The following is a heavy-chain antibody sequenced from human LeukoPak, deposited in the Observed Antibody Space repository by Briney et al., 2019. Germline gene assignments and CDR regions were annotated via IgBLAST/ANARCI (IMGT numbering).Heavy chain of an antibody. CDR2: ISSSSSYI. CDR3: AKDRCSNGIGCLYYYMDV. V-gene: IGHV3-21*01. Sequence: GGSLRLSCPASGFTSSSYSMNWVPQAPGKGLEWVSSISSSSSYIYYADSVKGRFTISRDNSKNILYLQMNSLRAEDTAVYYCAKDRCSNGIGCLYYYMDVWGKGTMVTISS. CDR1: GFTSSSYS. D-gene: IGHD2-8*01. J-gene: IGHJ6*03.